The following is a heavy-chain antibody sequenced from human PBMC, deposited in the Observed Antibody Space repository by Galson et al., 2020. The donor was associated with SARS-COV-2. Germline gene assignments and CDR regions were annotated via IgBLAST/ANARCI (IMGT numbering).Heavy chain of an antibody. Sequence: SETLSLTCAVSGYSISTTNYWGWVRQPPGKGLEWIGSIYPNGRTYYNPSLKSRDTISVDTPKNQCSLRLDSVTAADTALYYCARQGVNRIVGVTVPGWYFDLWGRGTLVTVSS. D-gene: IGHD3-22*01. CDR2: IYPNGRT. J-gene: IGHJ2*01. V-gene: IGHV4-38-2*01. CDR3: ARQGVNRIVGVTVPGWYFDL. CDR1: GYSISTTNY.